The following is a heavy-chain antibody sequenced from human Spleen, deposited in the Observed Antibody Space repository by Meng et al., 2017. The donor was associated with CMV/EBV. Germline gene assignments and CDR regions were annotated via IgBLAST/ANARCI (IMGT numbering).Heavy chain of an antibody. CDR3: ARGGYSYGLKRAFDI. Sequence: GGSLRLSCAASGFTFSSYEMNWVRQAPGKGLEWVSYISSSGSTIYYADSVKGRFTISRDNAKNSLYLQMNSLRAEDTAVYYCARGGYSYGLKRAFDIWGQGTMVTVSS. D-gene: IGHD5-18*01. CDR2: ISSSGSTI. J-gene: IGHJ3*02. CDR1: GFTFSSYE. V-gene: IGHV3-48*03.